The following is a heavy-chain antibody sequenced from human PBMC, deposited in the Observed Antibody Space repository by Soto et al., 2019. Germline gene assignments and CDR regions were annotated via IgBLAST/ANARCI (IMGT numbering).Heavy chain of an antibody. CDR3: ARGVPTGGYHNGNWFDP. CDR2: IYYSGNT. Sequence: SETLSLTCTVSGGSIRTYYWSWIRQPPGKGLEWIGYIYYSGNTYDTPSLKSRVTISVDTSKNQFSLRLSSVTAADTAVFYCARGVPTGGYHNGNWFDPWGQGTLVTVSS. V-gene: IGHV4-59*04. D-gene: IGHD1-26*01. CDR1: GGSIRTYY. J-gene: IGHJ5*02.